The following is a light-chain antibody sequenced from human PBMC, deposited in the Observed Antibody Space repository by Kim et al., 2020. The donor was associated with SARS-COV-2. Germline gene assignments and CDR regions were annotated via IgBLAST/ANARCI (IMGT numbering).Light chain of an antibody. CDR3: MQALQTPR. V-gene: IGKV2-28*01. CDR1: QSLLHSNGYNY. CDR2: LGS. Sequence: DIVMTQSPLSLPVTPGEPASIPCRSSQSLLHSNGYNYLDWYLQKPGQSPQLLIYLGSNRASGVPDRFSGSGSGTDFTLKISRVEAEDVGVYYCMQALQTPRFGQGTKVDIK. J-gene: IGKJ1*01.